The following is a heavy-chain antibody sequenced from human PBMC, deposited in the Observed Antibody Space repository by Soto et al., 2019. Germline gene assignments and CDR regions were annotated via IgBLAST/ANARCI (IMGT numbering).Heavy chain of an antibody. V-gene: IGHV1-18*01. CDR3: ARGAPCSSTSCYDNFYYGLAV. J-gene: IGHJ6*02. CDR1: GYTFTNYG. Sequence: QVQLVQSGAEVKKPGASVKVSCKASGYTFTNYGITWVRQAPGVGLEWMGWITASNGDSNYAQNLHGRLTLTRDTSTSTAYMELRGLRSDDTAVYYCARGAPCSSTSCYDNFYYGLAVWGQGTTVTVSS. D-gene: IGHD2-2*01. CDR2: ITASNGDS.